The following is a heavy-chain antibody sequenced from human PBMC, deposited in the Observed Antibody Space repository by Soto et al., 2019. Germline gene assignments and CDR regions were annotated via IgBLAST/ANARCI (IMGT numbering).Heavy chain of an antibody. CDR2: IYNSGST. V-gene: IGHV4-31*03. J-gene: IGHJ4*02. Sequence: QVQLQESGPGLVKPSQTLSLICTVSGGSISSGGYYWSWIRQRPGKGLEWIGYIYNSGSTYYSSSLKCRLNISGDTSKNQFSLKLSSVTAADSAVYYCARAKGRSFFDYWGQGTLVTVSS. CDR1: GGSISSGGYY. D-gene: IGHD3-10*01. CDR3: ARAKGRSFFDY.